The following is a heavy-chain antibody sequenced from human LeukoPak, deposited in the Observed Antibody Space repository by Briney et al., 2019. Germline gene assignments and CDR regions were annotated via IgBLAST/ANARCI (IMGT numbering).Heavy chain of an antibody. CDR3: AKDWSGYPYYYYYMDV. J-gene: IGHJ6*03. Sequence: PGGSLRLSCAASGFTFSSYAMSWVRQAPGKGLEWVSAISGSGGSTYYADSVKGRFTISRDNSKNTLYLQMNSLRAEDTAVYYCAKDWSGYPYYYYYMDVWGKGTTVTVSS. CDR1: GFTFSSYA. D-gene: IGHD3-3*01. V-gene: IGHV3-23*01. CDR2: ISGSGGST.